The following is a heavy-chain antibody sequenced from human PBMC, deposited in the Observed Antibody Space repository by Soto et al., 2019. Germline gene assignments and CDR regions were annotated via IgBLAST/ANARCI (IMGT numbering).Heavy chain of an antibody. Sequence: EVQLVESGGGLVQPGGSLRLSCAASGFTFSSYSMNWVRQAPGKGLEWVSYISSSSSTIYYADSVKGRFTISRDNAKNSLYLQMNSLRAEDTAVYYCAREKGDCSSTSCYGGFSLDRLLYDSDAFDIWGQGTMVTVSS. CDR1: GFTFSSYS. CDR2: ISSSSSTI. CDR3: AREKGDCSSTSCYGGFSLDRLLYDSDAFDI. D-gene: IGHD2-2*01. V-gene: IGHV3-48*01. J-gene: IGHJ3*02.